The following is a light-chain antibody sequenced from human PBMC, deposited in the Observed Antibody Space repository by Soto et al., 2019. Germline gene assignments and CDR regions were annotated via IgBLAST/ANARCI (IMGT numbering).Light chain of an antibody. V-gene: IGKV3-20*01. CDR3: QQYGSSSWT. J-gene: IGKJ1*01. Sequence: IVLTQSPGTPSLSPGERATLSCRASQSVSSNFLAWYQQKPCQTPRHLIYGASSRATGIPDRFNGSGSGTNFTLTISRLEPEDFAVYYCQQYGSSSWTFGHGTKVEIK. CDR1: QSVSSNF. CDR2: GAS.